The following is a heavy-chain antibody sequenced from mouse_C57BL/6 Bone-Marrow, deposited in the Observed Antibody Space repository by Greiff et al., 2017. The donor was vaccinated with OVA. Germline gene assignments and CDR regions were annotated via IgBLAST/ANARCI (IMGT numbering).Heavy chain of an antibody. V-gene: IGHV7-1*01. D-gene: IGHD1-1*01. CDR2: SRNKANDYTT. J-gene: IGHJ4*01. Sequence: EVKLMESGGGLVQSGRSLRLSCATSGFTFSDFYMEWVRQAPGKGLEWIAASRNKANDYTTEYSASVKGRFIVSRDTSQSILYLQMNALRAEDTAIYYCARSPNYYGSSYYAMDYWGQGTSVTVSS. CDR1: GFTFSDFY. CDR3: ARSPNYYGSSYYAMDY.